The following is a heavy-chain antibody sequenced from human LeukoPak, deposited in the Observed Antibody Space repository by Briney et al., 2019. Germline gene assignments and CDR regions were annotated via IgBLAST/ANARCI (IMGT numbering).Heavy chain of an antibody. J-gene: IGHJ4*02. V-gene: IGHV4-59*01. D-gene: IGHD3-9*01. CDR1: GGSINNYY. Sequence: SETLSLTCTVSGGSINNYYWSWIRQPPGKGLEWIGYIYYSGLTGYNPALRSRVTISVGTSKNQFSLKLGSVTTADTALYYCARHKFDYYFDYWGQGTLVTVSS. CDR2: IYYSGLT. CDR3: ARHKFDYYFDY.